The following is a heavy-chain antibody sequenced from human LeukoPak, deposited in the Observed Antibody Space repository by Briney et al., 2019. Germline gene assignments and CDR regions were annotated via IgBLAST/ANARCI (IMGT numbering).Heavy chain of an antibody. V-gene: IGHV4-4*02. CDR2: IYHSGST. J-gene: IGHJ6*04. Sequence: SETLSLTCAVSGAFITNSNWWSWVRQPPGKGLEWIGEIYHSGSTNYNPSLKSRVTISVDKSKNEFSLNLSSVTAADTAVYYCARALGAPYGMDVWGKATTVTVSS. D-gene: IGHD3-16*01. CDR1: GAFITNSNW. CDR3: ARALGAPYGMDV.